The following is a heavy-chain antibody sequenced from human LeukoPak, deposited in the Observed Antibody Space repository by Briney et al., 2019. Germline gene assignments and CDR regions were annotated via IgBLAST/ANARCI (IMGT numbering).Heavy chain of an antibody. CDR3: ARELEGGYFDY. V-gene: IGHV1-46*01. CDR2: IYTSIGTT. Sequence: GASVKVSCTASGYTFTSHDMHWVRQAPGQGLEYMGIIYTSIGTTNYAQKFQGRITVTRDTSTSTVYMELSSLRSEDTAVYYCARELEGGYFDYWGQGTLVTVSS. CDR1: GYTFTSHD. D-gene: IGHD1-26*01. J-gene: IGHJ4*02.